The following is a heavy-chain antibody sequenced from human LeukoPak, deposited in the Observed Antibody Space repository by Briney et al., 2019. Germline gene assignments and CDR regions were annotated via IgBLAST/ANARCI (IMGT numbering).Heavy chain of an antibody. CDR1: GGTFSSYA. CDR2: IIPIFGTA. CDR3: ARLTGYCSSTSCYSI. D-gene: IGHD2-2*01. Sequence: ASVKVSCKASGGTFSSYAISWVRQAPGQGLEWMGGIIPIFGTANYAQKFQGRVTITADKSTSTAYMELSSLRSEDTAVYYCARLTGYCSSTSCYSIWGQGTMVTVSS. V-gene: IGHV1-69*06. J-gene: IGHJ3*02.